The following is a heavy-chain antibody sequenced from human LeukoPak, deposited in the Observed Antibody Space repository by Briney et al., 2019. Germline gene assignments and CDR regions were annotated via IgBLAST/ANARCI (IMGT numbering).Heavy chain of an antibody. D-gene: IGHD6-13*01. V-gene: IGHV4-38-2*02. CDR3: ARKYSSSGSAEYFQH. J-gene: IGHJ1*01. CDR2: IYHSGST. CDR1: GYSISSGYY. Sequence: SETLSLTCTVSGYSISSGYYWGWIRQPPGKGLEWIGSIYHSGSTYYNPSLKSRVTISVDTSKNQFSLKLSSVTAADTAVYYCARKYSSSGSAEYFQHWGQGTLVTVSS.